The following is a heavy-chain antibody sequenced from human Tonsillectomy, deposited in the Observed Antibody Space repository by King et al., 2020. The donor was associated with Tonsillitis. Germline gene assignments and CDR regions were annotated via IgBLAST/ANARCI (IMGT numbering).Heavy chain of an antibody. CDR3: ARRSRLDGGDYSFDY. CDR2: IYPDDYDT. CDR1: GYSFASFW. J-gene: IGHJ4*02. V-gene: IGHV5-51*01. Sequence: VQLVESGAEVKKPGESLKISCKGSGYSFASFWIAWVRQMPGEGLEWMGIIYPDDYDTRYSPYFQGQVTISADKSISTAYLQWSSLKAPDTAIYYCARRSRLDGGDYSFDYWGQGTLVTVSS. D-gene: IGHD2-21*01.